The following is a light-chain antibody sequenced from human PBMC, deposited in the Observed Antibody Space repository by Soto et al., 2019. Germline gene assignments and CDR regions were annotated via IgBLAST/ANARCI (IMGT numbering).Light chain of an antibody. CDR1: RSDVGDNIY. CDR2: DVS. J-gene: IGLJ1*01. Sequence: QSALTQPASVSGSPGQSITIPCTGTRSDVGDNIYVSWFQQHSGTAPKLIIYDVSNRPSGISDRFSGSKSGNTASLTISGLQPEDEADYYCSSYTSSDTRVFGTGTKVTVL. CDR3: SSYTSSDTRV. V-gene: IGLV2-14*03.